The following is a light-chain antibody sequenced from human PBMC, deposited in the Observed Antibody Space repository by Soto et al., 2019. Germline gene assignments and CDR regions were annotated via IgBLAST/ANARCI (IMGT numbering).Light chain of an antibody. Sequence: EIVLTQSPGTLSLSPVERATLSCMASQSVSSYLAWYQQKPGQAPRLLIYDASNRATGIPARFSGSGSGTDFTLTISRLEPEDFAVYYCQQYGSSPPITFGQGTRLEIK. CDR3: QQYGSSPPIT. CDR2: DAS. J-gene: IGKJ5*01. V-gene: IGKV3-20*01. CDR1: QSVSSY.